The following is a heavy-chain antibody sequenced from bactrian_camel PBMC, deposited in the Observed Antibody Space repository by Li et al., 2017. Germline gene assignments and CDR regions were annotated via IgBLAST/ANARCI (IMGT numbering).Heavy chain of an antibody. D-gene: IGHD7*01. CDR1: GLTFSSYY. CDR2: IINEGSST. Sequence: VQLVESGGGLVQPGGSLKLSCAGSGLTFSSYYMSWVRQAPGKGLEWVSNIINEGSSTSYADSVKGRFTVSRHNANTTVYLQMNSLKPEDTAMYYCAADPDGGHCGAPSYWGQGTQVTVS. CDR3: AADPDGGHCGAPSY. V-gene: IGHV3-2*01. J-gene: IGHJ4*01.